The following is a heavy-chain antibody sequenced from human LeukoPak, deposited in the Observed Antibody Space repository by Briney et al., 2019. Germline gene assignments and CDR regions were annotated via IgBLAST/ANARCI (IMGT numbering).Heavy chain of an antibody. Sequence: ASVKVSCRVSGYTLTELSMHWVRQAPGKGLEWMGGFDPEDGETIYAQKFQGRVRITADKSTRTAYMELSSLTSEDTAVYYCARPRFPYYRLSGADYQYMDVWGKGTTVTVSS. J-gene: IGHJ6*03. V-gene: IGHV1-24*01. CDR2: FDPEDGET. CDR3: ARPRFPYYRLSGADYQYMDV. CDR1: GYTLTELS. D-gene: IGHD2/OR15-2a*01.